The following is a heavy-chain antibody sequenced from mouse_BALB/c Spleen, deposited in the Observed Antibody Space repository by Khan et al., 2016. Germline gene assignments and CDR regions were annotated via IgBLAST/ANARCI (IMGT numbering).Heavy chain of an antibody. CDR1: GFTFNTNA. Sequence: EVQLVETGGGLVQPKGSLKLSCAASGFTFNTNAMNWVRQAPGKGLEWVARIRTKSNKYATYYADSVKDRFTISRDDSQSMLYLQMNNLKTEGAGLYYCVSWDYWGQGTTLTVSS. V-gene: IGHV10S3*01. J-gene: IGHJ2*01. CDR2: IRTKSNKYAT. CDR3: VSWDY.